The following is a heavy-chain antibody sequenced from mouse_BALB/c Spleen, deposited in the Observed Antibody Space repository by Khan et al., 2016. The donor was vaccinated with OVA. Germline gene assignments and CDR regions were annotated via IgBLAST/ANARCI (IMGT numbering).Heavy chain of an antibody. J-gene: IGHJ2*01. V-gene: IGHV1S136*01. D-gene: IGHD2-12*01. Sequence: EVQLQESGPELVKPGASVKMSCKASGYTFTSYVMHWLRQKPGQGLEWIGYISPYNDDTKYNEKFKGKATLTSDKSSSTAYMELSSLTSEDSAVYYGARDDRDDVYFDYWGQGTTLTVSS. CDR3: ARDDRDDVYFDY. CDR1: GYTFTSYV. CDR2: ISPYNDDT.